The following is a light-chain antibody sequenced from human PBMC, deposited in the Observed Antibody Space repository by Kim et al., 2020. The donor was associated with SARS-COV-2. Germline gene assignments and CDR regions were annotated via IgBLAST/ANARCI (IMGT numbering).Light chain of an antibody. V-gene: IGLV1-44*01. J-gene: IGLJ3*02. CDR3: AAWDDSLSGWE. CDR1: SSNIGRNT. CDR2: TNN. Sequence: ELTQPPSASGTPGQTVTISCSGSSSNIGRNTVNWYQHLPGTAPKLLIYTNNQRPSGVPDRFSGSKSGTSVSLAISGLQSEDEAHYYCAAWDDSLSGWEFGGGTQLTVL.